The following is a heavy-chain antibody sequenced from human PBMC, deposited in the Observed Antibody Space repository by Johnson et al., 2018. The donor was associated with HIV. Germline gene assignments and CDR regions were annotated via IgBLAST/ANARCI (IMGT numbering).Heavy chain of an antibody. Sequence: QVQLVESGGGVVQPGRSLRLSCAASGFTFSSYAMHWVRQAPGKGLEWVAVISYDGSNKYYAHTVKGRFTISRDNSKNTLYLQMNSLRAEDTAVYYCARDPKRSGSYYKDAFDIWGQGTMVTVSS. J-gene: IGHJ3*02. D-gene: IGHD3-10*01. CDR1: GFTFSSYA. V-gene: IGHV3-30-3*01. CDR3: ARDPKRSGSYYKDAFDI. CDR2: ISYDGSNK.